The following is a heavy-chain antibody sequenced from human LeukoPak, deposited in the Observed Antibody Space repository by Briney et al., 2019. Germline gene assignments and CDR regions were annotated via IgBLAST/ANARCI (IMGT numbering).Heavy chain of an antibody. J-gene: IGHJ4*02. CDR1: GFTFSSYA. D-gene: IGHD1-1*01. CDR2: ISGSGSST. V-gene: IGHV3-23*01. CDR3: AKSPSRKSGVPDY. Sequence: GGSLRLSCAASGFTFSSYAMSWVRQAPGKGLEWVSAISGSGSSTYYADSVKGRFTISRDNSKNTLYLQMNSLRAEDTVVYYCAKSPSRKSGVPDYWGQGTLVTVSS.